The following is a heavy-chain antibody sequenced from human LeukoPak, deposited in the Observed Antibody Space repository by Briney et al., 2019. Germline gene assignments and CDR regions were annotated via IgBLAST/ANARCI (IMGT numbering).Heavy chain of an antibody. CDR3: AKVGSGYLPYMDV. D-gene: IGHD3-22*01. CDR2: IKSIADGAAT. V-gene: IGHV3-15*01. J-gene: IGHJ6*03. Sequence: PGGSLRLSCAASGFTFSDPWMSWVRQAPGKGLEWVGRIKSIADGAATEYAAAVQGRFTISRDDSKNTLYLQMNSLRAEDTAVYYCAKVGSGYLPYMDVWGKGTTVTVSS. CDR1: GFTFSDPW.